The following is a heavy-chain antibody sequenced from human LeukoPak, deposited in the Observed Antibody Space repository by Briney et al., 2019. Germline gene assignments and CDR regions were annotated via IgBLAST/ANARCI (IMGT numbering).Heavy chain of an antibody. Sequence: GGSLRLSCAASGFTFSNYAMSWVRQAPGKGLEWVSDISGGGIRTDYADSVKGRFTISRDNSRHTLYLQMNSLRAEDTAVYYCAKRSGGPSPFDYWGQGTLVTVSS. V-gene: IGHV3-23*01. CDR3: AKRSGGPSPFDY. CDR1: GFTFSNYA. CDR2: ISGGGIRT. J-gene: IGHJ4*02. D-gene: IGHD3-3*01.